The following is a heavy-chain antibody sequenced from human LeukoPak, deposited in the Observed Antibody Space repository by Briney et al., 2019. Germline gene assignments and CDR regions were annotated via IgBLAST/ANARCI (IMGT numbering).Heavy chain of an antibody. J-gene: IGHJ4*02. CDR2: INRDGSST. Sequence: GGSLRLSCAASGFTFSSYWMDWVRHAAGKWMGWVSRINRDGSSTNYADSVKGRFTISRDNPKNTLYLQMNSLRAEDTAVYYCARAGTGYYDFWSGYYTSVYFDYWGQGTLVTVSS. V-gene: IGHV3-74*01. D-gene: IGHD3-3*01. CDR3: ARAGTGYYDFWSGYYTSVYFDY. CDR1: GFTFSSYW.